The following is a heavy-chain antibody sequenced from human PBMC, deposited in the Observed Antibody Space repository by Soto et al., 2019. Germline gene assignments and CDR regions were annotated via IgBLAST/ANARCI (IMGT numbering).Heavy chain of an antibody. V-gene: IGHV1-69*06. Sequence: GASVKVSCKASGGPFSSYAISWVRQAPGPGLEWMGGIIPIFGTANYAQKLQGRVTITAAKSTSTAYMELSSLRTEDTAVYYCAVGAHSVVVPAAMPGLYYWFDPWGQGSVVTISS. CDR3: AVGAHSVVVPAAMPGLYYWFDP. J-gene: IGHJ5*02. CDR1: GGPFSSYA. CDR2: IIPIFGTA. D-gene: IGHD2-2*01.